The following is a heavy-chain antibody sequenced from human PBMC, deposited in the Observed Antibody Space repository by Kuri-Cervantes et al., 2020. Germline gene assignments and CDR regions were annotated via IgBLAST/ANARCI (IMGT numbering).Heavy chain of an antibody. CDR2: INHSGST. J-gene: IGHJ5*02. V-gene: IGHV4-34*01. CDR1: GGSFSGYY. CDR3: ARGSPIITIFGVVIKHHNWFDP. Sequence: SETLSLTCAVHGGSFSGYYWSWIRQPPGKGLEWIGEINHSGSTNYNPSPKSRVTISVDTSKNQFSLKLSSVTAADTAVYYCARGSPIITIFGVVIKHHNWFDPWGQGTLVTVSS. D-gene: IGHD3-3*01.